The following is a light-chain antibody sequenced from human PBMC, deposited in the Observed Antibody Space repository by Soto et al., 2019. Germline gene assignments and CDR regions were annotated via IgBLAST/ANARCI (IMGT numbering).Light chain of an antibody. Sequence: QSVLTQPPSASGSPGQSVTVSCTGIGGDVRDSNYVSWYQQHPGKAPKLIIYEVTMRPSGVPDRFAGSKSSNTASLTVSGLHAEDEADYYCLAGNNKRVFGSRTKLTVL. CDR1: GGDVRDSNY. V-gene: IGLV2-8*01. J-gene: IGLJ1*01. CDR3: LAGNNKRV. CDR2: EVT.